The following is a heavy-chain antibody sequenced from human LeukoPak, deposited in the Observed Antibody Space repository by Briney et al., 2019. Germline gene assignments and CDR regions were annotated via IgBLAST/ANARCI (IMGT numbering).Heavy chain of an antibody. V-gene: IGHV4-39*01. CDR1: GGSISSSSAY. J-gene: IGHJ4*02. CDR3: VSPRGFSYGYFDY. CDR2: IYYSKNA. Sequence: SETLSLTCTVSGGSISSSSAYWGWIRQPPGKGLEWIGSIYYSKNAYYNPSLKSRVTISADTSKNQFSLTLGSVSATDTAVYYCVSPRGFSYGYFDYWGQGTLVTVSS. D-gene: IGHD5-18*01.